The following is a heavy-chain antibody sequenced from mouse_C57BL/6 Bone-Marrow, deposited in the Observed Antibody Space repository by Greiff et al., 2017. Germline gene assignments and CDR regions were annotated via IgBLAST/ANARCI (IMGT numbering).Heavy chain of an antibody. CDR3: ARHDDGYYVYWYFDV. D-gene: IGHD2-3*01. Sequence: EVQRVESGGDLVKPGGSLKLSCAASGFTFSSYGMSWVRQTPDKRLEWVATISSGGSYTYYPDSVKGRFTISRDNAKNTLYLQMSSLKSEDTAIYYCARHDDGYYVYWYFDVWGTATTVTGAS. V-gene: IGHV5-6*01. CDR2: ISSGGSYT. CDR1: GFTFSSYG. J-gene: IGHJ1*03.